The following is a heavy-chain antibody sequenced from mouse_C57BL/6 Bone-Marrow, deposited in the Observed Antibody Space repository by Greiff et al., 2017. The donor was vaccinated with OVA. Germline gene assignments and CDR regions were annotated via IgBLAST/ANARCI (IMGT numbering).Heavy chain of an antibody. CDR1: GFTFSDFY. D-gene: IGHD2-4*01. V-gene: IGHV7-1*01. CDR3: ARAPYDYGWYFDV. Sequence: EVKLVESGGGLVQSGRSLRLSCATSGFTFSDFYMEWVRQAPGKGLEWIAASRNKANDYTTEYSASVKGRFIVSRDTSQSILYLQMNALRAEDTAIYYGARAPYDYGWYFDVWGTGTTVTVSS. CDR2: SRNKANDYTT. J-gene: IGHJ1*03.